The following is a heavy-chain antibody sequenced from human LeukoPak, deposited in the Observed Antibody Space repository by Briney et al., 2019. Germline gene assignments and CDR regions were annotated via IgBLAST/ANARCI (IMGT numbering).Heavy chain of an antibody. V-gene: IGHV4-34*01. CDR1: GGSFSGYY. J-gene: IGHJ4*02. CDR2: INHSGST. D-gene: IGHD6-13*01. Sequence: PSETLSLTCAVYGGSFSGYYWSWIRQPPGKGLEWIGEINHSGSTNYNPSLKSRVTISVDTSKNQFSLKLSSVTAAETAVYYCARVSIIAAAGTVYYFDYWGQGTLVTVSS. CDR3: ARVSIIAAAGTVYYFDY.